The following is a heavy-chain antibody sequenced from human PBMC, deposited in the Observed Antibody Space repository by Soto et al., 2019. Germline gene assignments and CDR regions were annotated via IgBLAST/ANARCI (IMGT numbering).Heavy chain of an antibody. V-gene: IGHV3-30*18. J-gene: IGHJ4*02. CDR3: AKDSYGSLDY. Sequence: PGGSLRLSCAASGFTFSSYGMHWVRQAPGKGLEWVAVISYDGSNKYYADSVKGRFTISRDNSKNTLYLQMNSLRAEDTAVYYCAKDSYGSLDYWGQGTLVTVSS. CDR2: ISYDGSNK. D-gene: IGHD5-18*01. CDR1: GFTFSSYG.